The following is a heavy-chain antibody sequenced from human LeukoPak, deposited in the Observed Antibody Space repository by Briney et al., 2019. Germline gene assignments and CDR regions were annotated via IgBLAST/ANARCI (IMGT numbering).Heavy chain of an antibody. CDR2: IYSDASDT. CDR1: RYIFTSNE. Sequence: GESLNISCEGSRYIFTSNEMVWVRQMPGKGLECVGIIYSDASDTNYSSSFQGQVTISDDTSISTAYLQWSSLKASDTAKYYCARQTRDGSGSRGYSFDFWGQGTLVTVSS. J-gene: IGHJ4*02. V-gene: IGHV5-51*01. CDR3: ARQTRDGSGSRGYSFDF. D-gene: IGHD3-10*01.